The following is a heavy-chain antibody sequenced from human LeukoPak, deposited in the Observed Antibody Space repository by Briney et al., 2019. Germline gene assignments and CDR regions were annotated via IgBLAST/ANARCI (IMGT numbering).Heavy chain of an antibody. CDR1: GDSISTYY. V-gene: IGHV4-59*01. D-gene: IGHD3-10*01. J-gene: IGHJ4*02. CDR2: IYYRVTS. Sequence: SETLSLTCTVSGDSISTYYWSWIRQPPGKGLEWIGYIYYRVTSDYNPSLKSRVTMSVGMSTRQISLKLSSVTAADTAVCYCARAVGGDGSGSLWGPGTLVTVSS. CDR3: ARAVGGDGSGSL.